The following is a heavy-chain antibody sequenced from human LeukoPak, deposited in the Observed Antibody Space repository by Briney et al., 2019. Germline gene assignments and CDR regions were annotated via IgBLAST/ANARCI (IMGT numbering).Heavy chain of an antibody. CDR1: GFSFDDYG. CDR2: INWNGGAT. D-gene: IGHD2-21*01. V-gene: IGHV3-20*04. Sequence: GGSLRLYCAASGFSFDDYGMRWVGQVPGKGREWGAGINWNGGATGYADSVKGRFTISRDNAKTSLYLQLNSLRADDTAFYYCARDPALVVKIVAPRRGYFDYWGQGILVTVSS. CDR3: ARDPALVVKIVAPRRGYFDY. J-gene: IGHJ4*02.